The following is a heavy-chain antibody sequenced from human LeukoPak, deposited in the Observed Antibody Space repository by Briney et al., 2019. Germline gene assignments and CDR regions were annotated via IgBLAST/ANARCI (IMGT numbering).Heavy chain of an antibody. CDR3: AKDHLPGIVVADRDY. D-gene: IGHD6-19*01. Sequence: GGSLRLSCAASGFIFSNYGMSWVRQAPGKGLEWVSAISGSGGSTYYADSVKGRFTISRDNSKNTLYLQINSLRAEDTAVYYCAKDHLPGIVVADRDYWGQGTLVTVSS. J-gene: IGHJ4*02. CDR1: GFIFSNYG. CDR2: ISGSGGST. V-gene: IGHV3-23*01.